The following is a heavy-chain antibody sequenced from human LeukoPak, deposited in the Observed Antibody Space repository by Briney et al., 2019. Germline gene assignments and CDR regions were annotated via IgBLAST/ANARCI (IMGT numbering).Heavy chain of an antibody. CDR3: ARRGDGYNFRWFDP. CDR1: GGSISSSSYY. J-gene: IGHJ5*02. V-gene: IGHV4-39*07. CDR2: IYYSGST. Sequence: PSETLSLTCTVSGGSISSSSYYWGWIRQPPGKGLEWIGSIYYSGSTNYNPSLKSRVTISVDTSKNQFSLKLTSVTAADTAVYYCARRGDGYNFRWFDPWGQGTLVTVSS. D-gene: IGHD5-24*01.